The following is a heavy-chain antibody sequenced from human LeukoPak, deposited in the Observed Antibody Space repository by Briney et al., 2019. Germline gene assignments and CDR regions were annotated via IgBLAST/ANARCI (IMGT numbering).Heavy chain of an antibody. D-gene: IGHD5-18*01. J-gene: IGHJ4*02. Sequence: SETLSLTCTVSGGSVSSGSYYWSWIRQPPGKGLEWIGRIYTSGSISYNSSLKSRVTMSVDTSKNQSSLKLSSVTAADTAVYYCARDVGGYNYGYSLDYWGQGTLVSVSS. CDR2: IYTSGSI. CDR3: ARDVGGYNYGYSLDY. CDR1: GGSVSSGSYY. V-gene: IGHV4-61*01.